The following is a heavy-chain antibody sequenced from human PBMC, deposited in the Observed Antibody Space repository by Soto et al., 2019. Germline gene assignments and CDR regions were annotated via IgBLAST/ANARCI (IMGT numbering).Heavy chain of an antibody. CDR3: AREGAVGYGMDV. V-gene: IGHV3-33*01. CDR1: EFTFSSYG. CDR2: IWYDGSNE. Sequence: QVQLVEAGGGVVQPGRSLRLSCAASEFTFSSYGMHWVRQAPGKGLEWVAVIWYDGSNEYYADSVKGRFTISRDNSKNTLYLQLNSLRAEDTAVYYCAREGAVGYGMDVWGQGTTVTVSS. J-gene: IGHJ6*02.